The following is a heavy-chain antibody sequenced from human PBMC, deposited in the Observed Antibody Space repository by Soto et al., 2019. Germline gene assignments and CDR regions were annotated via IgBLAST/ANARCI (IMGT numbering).Heavy chain of an antibody. V-gene: IGHV4-30-4*01. CDR1: GGSIISGDYY. CDR3: ARDPLMYDSSGYYYGGHYFDY. D-gene: IGHD3-22*01. J-gene: IGHJ4*02. CDR2: IYYSGST. Sequence: SETLSLTCTFSGGSIISGDYYWSWIRQPPGKGLEWIGYIYYSGSTYYNPSLKSRVTISVDTSKNQFSLKLSSVTAADTAVYSCARDPLMYDSSGYYYGGHYFDYWGQGTLVTVSS.